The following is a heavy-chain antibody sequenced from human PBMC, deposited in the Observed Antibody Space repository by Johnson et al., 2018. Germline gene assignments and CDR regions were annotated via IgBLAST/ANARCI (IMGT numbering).Heavy chain of an antibody. V-gene: IGHV3-11*04. Sequence: QLVQSGGGLVKPGGSLRLSCAASGFTFSDYYMSWIRQAPGKGLEWVSYISGSGNTIYYADSVKGRFTISRDNAKNSLFLQMNSLRAEDTAVYYCARGERAYSYGPTRGYFHDWGQGTLVSVSS. D-gene: IGHD5-18*01. J-gene: IGHJ1*01. CDR2: ISGSGNTI. CDR3: ARGERAYSYGPTRGYFHD. CDR1: GFTFSDYY.